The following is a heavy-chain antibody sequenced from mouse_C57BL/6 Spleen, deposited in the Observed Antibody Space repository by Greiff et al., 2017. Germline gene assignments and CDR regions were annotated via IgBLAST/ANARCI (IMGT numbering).Heavy chain of an antibody. CDR1: GFSLTSYG. CDR3: ASNLYYYGSNYFDD. CDR2: IWSGGST. J-gene: IGHJ2*01. V-gene: IGHV2-2*01. Sequence: QVQLQQSGPGLVQPSQSLSITCTVSGFSLTSYGVHWVRQSPGKGLEWLGVIWSGGSTDYNAAFISRLSISKDNSKSQVFFKMNSLQADDTAIYYCASNLYYYGSNYFDDWGQGTTLTVSS. D-gene: IGHD1-1*01.